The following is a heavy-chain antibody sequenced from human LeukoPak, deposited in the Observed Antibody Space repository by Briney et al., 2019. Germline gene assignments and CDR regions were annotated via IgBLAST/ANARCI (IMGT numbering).Heavy chain of an antibody. CDR1: GDSVSSNSAA. CDR2: TYYRSKWYN. Sequence: SQTLSLTCAISGDSVSSNSAAWNWIRQSPSRGLEWLGRTYYRSKWYNDYAVSVKSRITINPDTSKNQFSLQLNSVTPEDTAVYYCARGFSYCGGDCYEYYFDYWGQGTLVTVSS. D-gene: IGHD2-21*02. V-gene: IGHV6-1*01. J-gene: IGHJ4*02. CDR3: ARGFSYCGGDCYEYYFDY.